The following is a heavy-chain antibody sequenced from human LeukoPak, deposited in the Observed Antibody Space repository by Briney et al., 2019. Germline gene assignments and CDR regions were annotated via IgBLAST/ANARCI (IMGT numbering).Heavy chain of an antibody. Sequence: PSETLSLTRSVSGGSISSYYWSWIRQPAGKGLEWVGRIYISGSTNYSPCLKSRVNISVDTSKNQFSLKLSSVTAADTAVYYCARVPVDYDTLTGYYYYGMDVWGQGTTVTVSS. V-gene: IGHV4-4*07. J-gene: IGHJ6*02. CDR3: ARVPVDYDTLTGYYYYGMDV. CDR1: GGSISSYY. D-gene: IGHD3-9*01. CDR2: IYISGST.